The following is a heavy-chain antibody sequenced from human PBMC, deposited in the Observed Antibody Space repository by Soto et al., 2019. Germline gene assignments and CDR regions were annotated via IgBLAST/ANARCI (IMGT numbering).Heavy chain of an antibody. CDR1: GFTFSSYS. J-gene: IGHJ4*02. V-gene: IGHV3-21*01. CDR3: ARDNAFWAVRFDY. Sequence: EVQLVESGGGLVKPGGSLRLSCAASGFTFSSYSMNWVRQAPGQGLEWVSSISSSSSYIYYADSVKGRFTISRDNAKSALYLQMNSLRAEDTAVYYCARDNAFWAVRFDYWGQGTLVTVSS. CDR2: ISSSSSYI. D-gene: IGHD4-17*01.